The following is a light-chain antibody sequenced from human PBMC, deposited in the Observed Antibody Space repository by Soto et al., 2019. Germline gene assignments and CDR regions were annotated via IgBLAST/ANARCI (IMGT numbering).Light chain of an antibody. J-gene: IGLJ1*01. Sequence: QSALTQPASVSGSPGQSITISCTGTSSDVGGYNYVSWYQQHPGKAPKLMIYDVSNRPSGVSNSFSGSKSGNTDSLTISGLQAEDEADYYCSSYTSSSLYVFGTGTKLTVL. V-gene: IGLV2-14*01. CDR3: SSYTSSSLYV. CDR2: DVS. CDR1: SSDVGGYNY.